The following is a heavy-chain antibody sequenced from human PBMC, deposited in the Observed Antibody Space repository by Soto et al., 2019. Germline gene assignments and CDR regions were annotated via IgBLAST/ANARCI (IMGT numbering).Heavy chain of an antibody. CDR1: GGSISSYY. D-gene: IGHD3-3*01. J-gene: IGHJ6*03. CDR2: IYYSGST. V-gene: IGHV4-59*01. CDR3: ARDMGDDFWSGSRNYYYYMDV. Sequence: SETLSLTCTVSGGSISSYYWSWIRQPPGKGLEWIGYIYYSGSTNYNPSLKSRVTISVDTSKNQFSLKLSSVTAADTAVYYCARDMGDDFWSGSRNYYYYMDVWGKGTTVTVSS.